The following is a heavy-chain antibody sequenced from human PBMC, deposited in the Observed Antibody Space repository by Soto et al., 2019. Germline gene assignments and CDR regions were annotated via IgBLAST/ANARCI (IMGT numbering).Heavy chain of an antibody. CDR3: ARGGPVVVVTAALDY. Sequence: QVQLMQSGAEVKKPGASVKVSCKASGDTFSDYYIHWVRQAPGQGLEWMGTVNPSGGHTTYSQHFPGRAAXTXXXSXXPRHMELTSLASEDTAVYYCARGGPVVVVTAALDYWGQGTLVTVSS. CDR1: GDTFSDYY. V-gene: IGHV1-46*01. CDR2: VNPSGGHT. J-gene: IGHJ4*02. D-gene: IGHD2-21*02.